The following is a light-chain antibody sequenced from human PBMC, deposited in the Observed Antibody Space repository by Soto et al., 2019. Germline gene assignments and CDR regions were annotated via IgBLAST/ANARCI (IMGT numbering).Light chain of an antibody. CDR3: QQRSNWPRLYT. V-gene: IGKV3-11*01. CDR1: QSVSSS. J-gene: IGKJ2*01. Sequence: EIVLTQSPATLSLSPGERATLSCRASQSVSSSLAWYQQKPGQAPRLLIYEASNRATGIPARFSGSGSGTDFTLTISSLEPEDFAVYYCQQRSNWPRLYTFGQGTRLEIK. CDR2: EAS.